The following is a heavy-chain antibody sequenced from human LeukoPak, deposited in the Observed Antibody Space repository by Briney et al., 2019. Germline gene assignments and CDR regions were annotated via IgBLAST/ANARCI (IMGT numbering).Heavy chain of an antibody. D-gene: IGHD2-21*01. J-gene: IGHJ3*02. CDR2: IIPLFGVT. CDR1: GGTFHSHA. V-gene: IGHV1-69*04. Sequence: SVKVSCKASGGTFHSHAISWVRQAPGQGLEWMGRIIPLFGVTNYAQRFHGRVTLTADKSTNTVYMQLTSLIFEDTAVFYCAARAYCSGHACPSDAFDIWGQGTMVTVSS. CDR3: AARAYCSGHACPSDAFDI.